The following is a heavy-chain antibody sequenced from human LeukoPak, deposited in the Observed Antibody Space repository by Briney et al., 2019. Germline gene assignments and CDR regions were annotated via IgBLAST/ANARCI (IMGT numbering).Heavy chain of an antibody. CDR1: GFTFSSYW. CDR3: ARVSSGWYFFYYYGMDV. Sequence: GGSLRLSCAASGFTFSSYWMHWVRHAPGKGLVWVSRINSDGSSTSYADSVKGRFTISRDNAKNTLYLQMNSLRAEDTAVYYCARVSSGWYFFYYYGMDVWGQGTTVTVSS. V-gene: IGHV3-74*01. CDR2: INSDGSST. J-gene: IGHJ6*02. D-gene: IGHD6-19*01.